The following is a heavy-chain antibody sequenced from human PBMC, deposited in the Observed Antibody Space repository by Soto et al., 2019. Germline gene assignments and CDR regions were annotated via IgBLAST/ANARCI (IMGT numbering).Heavy chain of an antibody. CDR1: GYTFTSYA. Sequence: ASVKVSCRASGYTFTSYAMHWVRQAPGQRLEWMGWINAGNGNTKYAQKLQGRVTMTTDTSTSTAYMELRSLRSDDTAVYYCARESSSSCHDYWGQGTLVTVSS. D-gene: IGHD6-13*01. V-gene: IGHV1-3*01. CDR3: ARESSSSCHDY. J-gene: IGHJ4*02. CDR2: INAGNGNT.